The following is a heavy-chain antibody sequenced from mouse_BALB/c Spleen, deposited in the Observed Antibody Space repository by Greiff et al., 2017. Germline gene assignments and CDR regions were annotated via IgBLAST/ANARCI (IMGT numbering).Heavy chain of an antibody. CDR3: ARHDDGYDY. CDR2: ISSGGSYT. J-gene: IGHJ2*01. CDR1: GFTFSSYA. Sequence: EVQGVESGGGLVKPGGSLKLSCAASGFTFSSYAMSWVRQTPEKRLEWVATISSGGSYTYYPDSVKGRFTISRDNAKNTLYLQMSSLRSEDTAMYYCARHDDGYDYWGQGTTLTVSS. V-gene: IGHV5-9-3*01. D-gene: IGHD2-3*01.